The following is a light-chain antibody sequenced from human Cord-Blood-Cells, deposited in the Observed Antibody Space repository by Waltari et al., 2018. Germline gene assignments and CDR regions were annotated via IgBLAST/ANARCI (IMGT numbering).Light chain of an antibody. CDR1: QDISNY. Sequence: DIQMNQSPSSLSVSVGDSVTITCQASQDISNYLNWYQQKPGKAPKLLIYDASNLETGVPSRFSGSGSGTDFTFTISSLQPEDIATYYCQQYDNLPLTFGGGTKVEIK. J-gene: IGKJ4*01. CDR2: DAS. CDR3: QQYDNLPLT. V-gene: IGKV1-33*01.